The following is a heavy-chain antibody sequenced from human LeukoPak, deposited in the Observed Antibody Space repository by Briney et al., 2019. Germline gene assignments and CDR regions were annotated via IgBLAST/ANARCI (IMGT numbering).Heavy chain of an antibody. Sequence: SSVKVSCKASGGTFSSYAISWVQPAPGQGLEWMGGIIPIFGTANYAQKFQGRVTITADESTSTDYMELSSLRSEDTAVYDCARENCSGGSCYFDTLAYFDYWGQGTLVTVSS. J-gene: IGHJ4*02. CDR1: GGTFSSYA. D-gene: IGHD2-15*01. CDR3: ARENCSGGSCYFDTLAYFDY. V-gene: IGHV1-69*01. CDR2: IIPIFGTA.